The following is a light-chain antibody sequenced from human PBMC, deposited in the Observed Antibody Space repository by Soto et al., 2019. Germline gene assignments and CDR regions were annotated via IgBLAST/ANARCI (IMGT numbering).Light chain of an antibody. J-gene: IGLJ1*01. Sequence: QSVLTQPASVSGSPGQSNTISCTGTSSDVGGYNSVSWYQQDPGKAPTLMIYDVTNRPSGVSNRFSGSKSGNTASLTISGLQAEDEADYYCSSFTSSITYVFGTGTKGTVL. CDR3: SSFTSSITYV. V-gene: IGLV2-14*01. CDR2: DVT. CDR1: SSDVGGYNS.